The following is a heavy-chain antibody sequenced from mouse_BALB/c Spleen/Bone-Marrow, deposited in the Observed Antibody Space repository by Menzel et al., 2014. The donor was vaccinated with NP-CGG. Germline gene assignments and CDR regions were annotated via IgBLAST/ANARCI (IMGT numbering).Heavy chain of an antibody. J-gene: IGHJ3*01. V-gene: IGHV5-6-4*01. CDR2: ISSGGSYT. Sequence: EVKLVESGGGLVKPGGSLKLSCAASGFTFSSYTMSRVRQTPEKRLEWVATISSGGSYTYYPDSVKGRFTISRDNAKNTLYLQMSSLKSEDTAMYYCTRSYYRYDEEAWFAYWGQGTLVTVSA. D-gene: IGHD2-14*01. CDR3: TRSYYRYDEEAWFAY. CDR1: GFTFSSYT.